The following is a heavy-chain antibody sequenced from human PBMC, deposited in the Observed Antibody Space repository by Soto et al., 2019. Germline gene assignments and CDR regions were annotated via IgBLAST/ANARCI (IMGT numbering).Heavy chain of an antibody. CDR2: INAGNGKT. V-gene: IGHV1-3*01. CDR1: GYTFTNYA. CDR3: ARGITLPTPLDY. J-gene: IGHJ4*02. D-gene: IGHD1-20*01. Sequence: ASVKVSCKASGYTFTNYAIHWVRQAPGQRLEWMGWINAGNGKTKYSQNFQGRVTITRDTSASIVYMEVSSLRSEDTAVYYCARGITLPTPLDYWGQGTLVTVPS.